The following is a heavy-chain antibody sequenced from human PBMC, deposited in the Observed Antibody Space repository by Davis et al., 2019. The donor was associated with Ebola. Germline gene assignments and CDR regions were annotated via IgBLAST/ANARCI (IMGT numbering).Heavy chain of an antibody. CDR1: GFTFSGSA. J-gene: IGHJ4*02. V-gene: IGHV3-73*01. CDR2: IRSKANSYAT. Sequence: GESLKISCAASGFTFSGSAMHCVRQASGKGLEWVGRIRSKANSYATAYAASVKGRFTISRDDSKNTAYLQMNSLKTEDTAVYYCTGSMRGIDYWGQGTLVTVSS. CDR3: TGSMRGIDY. D-gene: IGHD2-8*01.